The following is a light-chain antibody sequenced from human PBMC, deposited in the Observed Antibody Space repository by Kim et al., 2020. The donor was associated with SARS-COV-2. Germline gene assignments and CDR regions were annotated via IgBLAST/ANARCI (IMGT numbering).Light chain of an antibody. CDR3: QAWDSNIVV. J-gene: IGLJ2*01. CDR2: QDT. CDR1: RLGDKY. V-gene: IGLV3-1*01. Sequence: SVAPGQTATITCSGDRLGDKYTCWYQKKPGQSPVLVMFQDTKRPTGIPERFSGSGSRNTATLTIPGTQAVDEADYYCQAWDSNIVVFGGGTKLTVL.